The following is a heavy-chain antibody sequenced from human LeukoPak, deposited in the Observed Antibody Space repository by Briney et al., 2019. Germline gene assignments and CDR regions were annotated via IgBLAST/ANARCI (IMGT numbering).Heavy chain of an antibody. CDR3: ARHPITRYYDSSGYSAAGPDY. D-gene: IGHD3-22*01. V-gene: IGHV5-51*01. Sequence: TGESLKISCKGSGYSFTSYWIGWVRQMPGKGLEWMGIIYPGDSDTRYSPSFQGQVTISADKSISTAYLLWSSLKASDTAMYYCARHPITRYYDSSGYSAAGPDYWGQGTLVTVSS. CDR2: IYPGDSDT. CDR1: GYSFTSYW. J-gene: IGHJ4*02.